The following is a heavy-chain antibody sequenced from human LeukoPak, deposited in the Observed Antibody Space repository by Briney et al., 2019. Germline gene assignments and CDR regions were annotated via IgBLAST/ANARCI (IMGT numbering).Heavy chain of an antibody. CDR3: TERGGSNFDS. Sequence: GDSLRLSCAACGFTFSSYAMRWVRQAPGRGLEWVSLISGNGCDTYYADSVKGRCTISRDNSKDTLYLQMRTLRAEEKAIYFCTERGGSNFDSWGEGTLVSLSS. V-gene: IGHV3-23*01. CDR2: ISGNGCDT. D-gene: IGHD3-10*01. CDR1: GFTFSSYA. J-gene: IGHJ4*02.